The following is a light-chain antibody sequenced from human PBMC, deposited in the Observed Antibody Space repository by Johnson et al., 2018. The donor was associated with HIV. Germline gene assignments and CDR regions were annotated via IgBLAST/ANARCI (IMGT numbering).Light chain of an antibody. Sequence: QSVLTQPPSVSAAPGQKVTISCSGSSSNIGNNYVSWYRQLPGTAPKLLIYENNKRPSGIPDRFSGSKSGTSATLGLTGLPTGDEADYYCGTWDSSLSAYVFGTGTKVTVL. J-gene: IGLJ1*01. V-gene: IGLV1-51*02. CDR3: GTWDSSLSAYV. CDR2: ENN. CDR1: SSNIGNNY.